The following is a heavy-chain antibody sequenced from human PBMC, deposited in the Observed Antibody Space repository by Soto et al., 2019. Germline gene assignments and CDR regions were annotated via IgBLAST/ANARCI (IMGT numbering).Heavy chain of an antibody. Sequence: SETLSLTCTVSGGSISTTAYYCGWISQHPGKGLAWIGSIYYSGSTYYSPSLKSRVTISVDTSKNQFSLKLDSVTAADTAVYYCARDQYYLESWGQGTLVTVSS. J-gene: IGHJ4*02. CDR2: IYYSGST. CDR3: ARDQYYLES. V-gene: IGHV4-39*07. D-gene: IGHD4-4*01. CDR1: GGSISTTAYY.